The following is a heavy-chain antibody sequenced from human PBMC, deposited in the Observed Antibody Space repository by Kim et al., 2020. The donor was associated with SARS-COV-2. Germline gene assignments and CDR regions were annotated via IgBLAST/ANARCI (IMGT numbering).Heavy chain of an antibody. Sequence: GGSLRLSCTTSGFTFTGHATSWVRQAPGKGLEWVSSIDGSDGTTYYVDSVKGRFSISRDDSKNTLYLHMSALRADDTATYYCLKGGWGWIWDYWGQGTLVTVSS. CDR3: LKGGWGWIWDY. J-gene: IGHJ4*02. D-gene: IGHD2-21*01. CDR1: GFTFTGHA. V-gene: IGHV3-23*01. CDR2: IDGSDGTT.